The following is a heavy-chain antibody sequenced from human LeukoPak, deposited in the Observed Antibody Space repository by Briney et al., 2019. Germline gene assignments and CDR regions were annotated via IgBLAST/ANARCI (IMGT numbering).Heavy chain of an antibody. CDR3: ATLMFRGVIGDDYYGMDV. CDR2: FDPEDGET. J-gene: IGHJ6*04. V-gene: IGHV1-24*01. CDR1: GSTLTKLS. D-gene: IGHD3-10*01. Sequence: ASVKLSCKVSGSTLTKLSVHWVRQTPGKGLEWMGGFDPEDGETITGQKFQGRGTMTEDTSTDTAYMELSSLRSEDTAVYYCATLMFRGVIGDDYYGMDVWGKGTTVTVSS.